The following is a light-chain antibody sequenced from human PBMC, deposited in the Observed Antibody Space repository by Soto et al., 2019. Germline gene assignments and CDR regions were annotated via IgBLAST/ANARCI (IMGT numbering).Light chain of an antibody. CDR1: QSVSNK. J-gene: IGKJ1*01. Sequence: DIVMTQSPATLSVSPGERATLSCRASQSVSNKLAWYQQKPGQAPGLLIYAASKRATGILARFSGSGSGTEFTLTIDSLQSEDFAVYYCQQYNNWPQTFGQGTKV. V-gene: IGKV3-15*01. CDR2: AAS. CDR3: QQYNNWPQT.